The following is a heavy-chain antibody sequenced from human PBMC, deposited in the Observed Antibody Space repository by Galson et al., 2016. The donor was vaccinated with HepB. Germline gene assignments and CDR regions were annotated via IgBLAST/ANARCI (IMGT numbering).Heavy chain of an antibody. V-gene: IGHV3-21*01. Sequence: SLRLSCAASGFTFNSYNMNWVRQAPGKGLEWVSSIPSSSNYIYYADQVRGRFTISRDNAKNSLHLQMNSLRAEDTAVYYCTRAYVWKARRGTYWYFDLWGRGTLVTVSS. CDR3: TRAYVWKARRGTYWYFDL. CDR2: IPSSSNYI. J-gene: IGHJ2*01. CDR1: GFTFNSYN. D-gene: IGHD3-16*01.